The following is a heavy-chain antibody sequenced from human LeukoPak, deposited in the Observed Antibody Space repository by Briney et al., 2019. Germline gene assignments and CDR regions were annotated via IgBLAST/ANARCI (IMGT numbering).Heavy chain of an antibody. CDR2: ISYDGSNK. Sequence: PGGSLRLSCAASGFTFSSYAMHWDRQAPGKGLEWVAVISYDGSNKYYADSVKGRFTISRDNSKNTLYLQMNSLRAEDTAVYYCARDIERISSSPGYYFDYWGQGTLVTVSS. D-gene: IGHD6-6*01. V-gene: IGHV3-30-3*01. CDR3: ARDIERISSSPGYYFDY. CDR1: GFTFSSYA. J-gene: IGHJ4*02.